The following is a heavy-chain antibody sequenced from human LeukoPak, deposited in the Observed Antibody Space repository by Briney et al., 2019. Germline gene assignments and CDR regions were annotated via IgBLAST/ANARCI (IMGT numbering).Heavy chain of an antibody. Sequence: SETLSLTCTVSGGSISSATYYWGWIRQPPGKGLEWIANFFYSGNTYYNPSLNSRIPISVDTSKNQFSLQLASLTAADTAVYYCAGAVAGEEYYFDYWGQGTLVTVSS. CDR3: AGAVAGEEYYFDY. J-gene: IGHJ4*02. CDR1: GGSISSATYY. D-gene: IGHD6-19*01. V-gene: IGHV4-39*01. CDR2: FFYSGNT.